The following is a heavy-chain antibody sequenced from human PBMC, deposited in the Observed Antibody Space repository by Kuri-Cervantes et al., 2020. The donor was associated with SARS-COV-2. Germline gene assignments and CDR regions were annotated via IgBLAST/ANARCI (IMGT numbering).Heavy chain of an antibody. D-gene: IGHD1-26*01. J-gene: IGHJ3*02. V-gene: IGHV3-30*03. CDR2: ISYDGNE. Sequence: LSLTCAASGLTFSTYGMHWVRQAPGKGLERVALISYDGNEYYADSVRGRFTISRDNSKNTLYLQLNNLRTEDTAVYYCAGFPEWELLPFDIWGQGTMVTVSS. CDR3: AGFPEWELLPFDI. CDR1: GLTFSTYG.